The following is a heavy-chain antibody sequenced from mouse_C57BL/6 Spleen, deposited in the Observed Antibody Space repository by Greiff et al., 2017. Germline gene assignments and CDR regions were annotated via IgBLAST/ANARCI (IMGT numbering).Heavy chain of an antibody. CDR2: IWSGGST. CDR1: GFSLTSYG. J-gene: IGHJ3*01. CDR3: ARNGANWVAWFAY. Sequence: VHLVESGPGLVQPSQSLSITCTVSGFSLTSYGVHWVRQSPGKGLEWLGVIWSGGSTDYNAAFISRLSISKDNSKSQVFFKMNSLQADDTAIYYCARNGANWVAWFAYWGQGTLVTVSA. D-gene: IGHD4-1*01. V-gene: IGHV2-2*01.